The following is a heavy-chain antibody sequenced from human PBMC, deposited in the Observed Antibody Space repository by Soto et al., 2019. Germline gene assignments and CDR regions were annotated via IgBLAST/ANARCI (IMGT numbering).Heavy chain of an antibody. J-gene: IGHJ4*02. CDR2: ISGSGGST. Sequence: PGGSLRLSCAASGLTFSSYAMSWVRQAPGKGLEWVSAISGSGGSTYYADSVKVRFTISRDNSKNTLYLQMNSLRAEDTAVYYFAKDCHGNRGGGGRWGQGTLVT. D-gene: IGHD3-10*01. CDR1: GLTFSSYA. CDR3: AKDCHGNRGGGGR. V-gene: IGHV3-23*01.